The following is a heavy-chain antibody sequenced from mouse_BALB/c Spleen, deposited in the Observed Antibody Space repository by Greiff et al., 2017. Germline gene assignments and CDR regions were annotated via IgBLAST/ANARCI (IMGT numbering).Heavy chain of an antibody. CDR1: GFSLTSYG. Sequence: VMLVESGPGLVAPSQSLSITCTVSGFSLTSYGVHWVRQPPGKGLEWLGVIWAGGSTNYNSALMSRLSISKDNSKSQVFLKMNSLQTDDTAMYYCARVEVRSYYYAMDYWGQGTSVTVSS. V-gene: IGHV2-9*02. D-gene: IGHD2-14*01. CDR3: ARVEVRSYYYAMDY. J-gene: IGHJ4*01. CDR2: IWAGGST.